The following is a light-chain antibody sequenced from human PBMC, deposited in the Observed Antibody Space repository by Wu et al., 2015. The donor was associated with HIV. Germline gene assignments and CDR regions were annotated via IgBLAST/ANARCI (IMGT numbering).Light chain of an antibody. Sequence: EIVLTQSPATLSLSPGERAILSCRASQSVSTYLAWYQQKPGQAPRLLIYDTLTRATGIPARFSGSGSGTDFTLTISSLEPEDFAVYYCQQYGSSPRYSFGQGTKLEIK. V-gene: IGKV3-11*01. J-gene: IGKJ2*03. CDR3: QQYGSSPRYS. CDR1: QSVSTY. CDR2: DTL.